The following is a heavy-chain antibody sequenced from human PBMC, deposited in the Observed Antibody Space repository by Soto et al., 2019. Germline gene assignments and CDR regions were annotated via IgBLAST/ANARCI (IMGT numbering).Heavy chain of an antibody. V-gene: IGHV3-23*01. Sequence: EVQLLESGGVLVPPGGSLRVSCAASGFTFSIFAMTWVRQAPGKGLEWVASITGRGDYARYTDSVQGRFTISRDNSKNTLYLQMNRLRTEDTALYYCSRDPNGDYIAAFDNWGQGTMVTVAS. J-gene: IGHJ3*02. CDR2: ITGRGDYA. D-gene: IGHD4-17*01. CDR1: GFTFSIFA. CDR3: SRDPNGDYIAAFDN.